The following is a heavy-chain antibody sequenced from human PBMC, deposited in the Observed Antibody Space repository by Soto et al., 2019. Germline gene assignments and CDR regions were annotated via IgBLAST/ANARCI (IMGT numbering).Heavy chain of an antibody. J-gene: IGHJ4*02. V-gene: IGHV4-39*07. CDR1: NDSIRSGTYY. Sequence: LSLTCTVSNDSIRSGTYYWAWIRQPPGRGLEWMGSLSHTGRTSYNPSLKSRVSISVDTSKNQFSLTLTSVTAADTAVYYCARDPANLALAVAYFDSWGQGTLVTVSS. CDR3: ARDPANLALAVAYFDS. CDR2: LSHTGRT. D-gene: IGHD2-15*01.